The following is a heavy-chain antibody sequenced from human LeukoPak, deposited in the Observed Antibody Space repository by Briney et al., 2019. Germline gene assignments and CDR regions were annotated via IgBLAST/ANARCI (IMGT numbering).Heavy chain of an antibody. J-gene: IGHJ4*02. V-gene: IGHV3-74*01. CDR3: ARDRDFWSGYPDY. CDR2: INSDGRST. CDR1: GFTFSSYW. D-gene: IGHD3-3*01. Sequence: GGSLRLSCAASGFTFSSYWMHWVRQAPAKGLVWVSRINSDGRSTSYADSVKGRFTISRDNAKNTLYLQMNSLRAEDTAVYYCARDRDFWSGYPDYWGQGTLVTVSS.